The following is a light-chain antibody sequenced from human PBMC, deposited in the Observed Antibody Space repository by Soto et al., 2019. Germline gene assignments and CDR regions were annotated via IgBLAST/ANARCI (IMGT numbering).Light chain of an antibody. J-gene: IGLJ3*02. Sequence: SSELTQPPSVSVSPGQTARITCSGDALPKQYAHWYQQKPGQAPVLVINKDSERPSGIPERFSGSSSGTTVMLTISGVQAEDEADYYCQSTDTSGTLGVFGGGTKLTVL. CDR3: QSTDTSGTLGV. CDR1: ALPKQY. V-gene: IGLV3-25*03. CDR2: KDS.